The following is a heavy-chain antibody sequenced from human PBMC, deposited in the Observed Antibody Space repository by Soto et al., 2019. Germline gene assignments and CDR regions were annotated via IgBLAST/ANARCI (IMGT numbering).Heavy chain of an antibody. CDR2: VSSGAAT. D-gene: IGHD1-1*01. V-gene: IGHV4-39*01. Sequence: QLQLQESGPGLVRPSGTLSLTCTVSGGSISSNTYYWGWIRQPPGKGLEWIGTVSSGAATYYNPSLKSRLAMSVDTSKNQFSLELTSLTAADTAVYYCARTLYKDLNWFDPWGQGALVTVSS. J-gene: IGHJ5*02. CDR3: ARTLYKDLNWFDP. CDR1: GGSISSNTYY.